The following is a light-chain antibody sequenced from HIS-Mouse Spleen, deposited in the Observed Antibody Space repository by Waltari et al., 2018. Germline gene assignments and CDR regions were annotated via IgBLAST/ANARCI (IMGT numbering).Light chain of an antibody. CDR1: SSNIGWNT. V-gene: IGLV1-44*01. J-gene: IGLJ1*01. Sequence: QPVLTQPPSASGTPGQRVTISCSGSSSNIGWNTVNWYQQLPGTAPKLLIYSNNQRPSWVPDRFSGSKSGTSASLAISGLQSEDEADYYCAAWDDSLNGNYVFGTGTKVTVL. CDR3: AAWDDSLNGNYV. CDR2: SNN.